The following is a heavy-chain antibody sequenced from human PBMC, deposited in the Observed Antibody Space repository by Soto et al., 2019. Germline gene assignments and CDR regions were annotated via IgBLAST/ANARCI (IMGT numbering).Heavy chain of an antibody. V-gene: IGHV3-23*05. Sequence: PGGSLRLSCAASGFGFTFSTSAMSWVRQAPGKGLEWVSSIHESGRTTSYVDSVKGRFTTSRDNAENTVYLQMNSLRAEDTAIYYCARDPDTPVSMDVWGIGTTVTVSS. CDR2: IHESGRTT. CDR3: ARDPDTPVSMDV. J-gene: IGHJ6*04. CDR1: GFGFTFSTSA. D-gene: IGHD2-15*01.